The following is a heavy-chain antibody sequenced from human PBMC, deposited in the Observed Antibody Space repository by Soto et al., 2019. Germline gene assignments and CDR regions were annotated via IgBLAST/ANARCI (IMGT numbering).Heavy chain of an antibody. CDR1: GGTFSSYA. CDR2: IIPIFGTA. Sequence: ASVKVSCKASGGTFSSYAISWVRQAPGQGLEWMGGIIPIFGTANYAQKFQGRVTITADESTSTAYMELSSLRSEDTAVYYCARDHRFLNYYYGMDVWGQGTTVTGSS. D-gene: IGHD3-10*01. CDR3: ARDHRFLNYYYGMDV. V-gene: IGHV1-69*13. J-gene: IGHJ6*02.